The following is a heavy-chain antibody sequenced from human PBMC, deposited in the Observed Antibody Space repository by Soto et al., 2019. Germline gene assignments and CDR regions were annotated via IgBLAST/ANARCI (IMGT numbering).Heavy chain of an antibody. CDR2: ISYDGSNK. Sequence: PXESLRLSCAASGFTFSSYGMHGVRQAPGKGLEWVAVISYDGSNKYYADSVKGRFTISRDNSKNTLYLQMNSLRAEDTAVYYCAKDGWFGELNYGMDVWGQGTTVTVSS. D-gene: IGHD3-10*01. J-gene: IGHJ6*02. CDR1: GFTFSSYG. V-gene: IGHV3-30*18. CDR3: AKDGWFGELNYGMDV.